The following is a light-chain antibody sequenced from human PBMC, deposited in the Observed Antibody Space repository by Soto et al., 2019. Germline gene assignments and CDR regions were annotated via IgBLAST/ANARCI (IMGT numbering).Light chain of an antibody. Sequence: QSVLTQPPSVSGAPGQRVTISCTGSSSDIGAGYDVHWYQQLPGTAPKLLIYTNNNRPSGVPDRFSGSKSGTSASLAITGLQAEDEADYYCQSYDTSLGCVFGSGTKVTVL. V-gene: IGLV1-40*01. CDR1: SSDIGAGYD. CDR3: QSYDTSLGCV. J-gene: IGLJ1*01. CDR2: TNN.